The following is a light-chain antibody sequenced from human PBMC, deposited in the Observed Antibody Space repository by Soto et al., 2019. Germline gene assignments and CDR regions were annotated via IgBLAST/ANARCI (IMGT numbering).Light chain of an antibody. CDR1: QSVSSSY. J-gene: IGKJ1*01. CDR2: GES. Sequence: EIVLTQSPGTLSLSPGERATLSCRASQSVSSSYLVWYQQKPGQDPRHLIYGESIRTTGTPDRFSGSGYGTDLALPISSLEPEDFAGSYCRQYSSSPGTFGQGTKVEIK. V-gene: IGKV3-20*01. CDR3: RQYSSSPGT.